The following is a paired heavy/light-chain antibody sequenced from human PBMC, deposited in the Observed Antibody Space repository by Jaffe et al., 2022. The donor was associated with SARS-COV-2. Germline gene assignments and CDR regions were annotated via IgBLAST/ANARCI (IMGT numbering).Light chain of an antibody. CDR1: SLRKYY. CDR2: HKN. CDR3: NSRGDGDFHVL. Sequence: SSELTQDPAVSVALGQTVRITCRGDSLRKYYASWYQQKPRQAPILVIYHKNNRPSGIPDRFSGSTSGDTASLTITGAQAEDEADYYCNSRGDGDFHVLFGGGTKLTVL. V-gene: IGLV3-19*01. J-gene: IGLJ2*01.
Heavy chain of an antibody. J-gene: IGHJ4*02. Sequence: EEQLVESGGGLVRPGGSLRLSCAGSGFIFSTYGMHWVRQGTAKSLEWVATIGSTGDTYYPDSVKGRFIISRDNAKNSLFLELNGLRVGDTAVYYCTRAPYYYGSGTHFDLWGQGTLVTVSS. CDR1: GFIFSTYG. V-gene: IGHV3-13*01. CDR2: IGSTGDT. D-gene: IGHD3-10*01. CDR3: TRAPYYYGSGTHFDL.